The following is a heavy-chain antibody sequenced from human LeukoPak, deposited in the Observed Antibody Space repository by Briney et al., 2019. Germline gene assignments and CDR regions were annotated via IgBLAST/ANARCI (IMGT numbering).Heavy chain of an antibody. V-gene: IGHV1-2*06. CDR1: GYTFSGYY. CDR2: INPNSGGT. D-gene: IGHD3-22*01. CDR3: ARQLRITMIVSGNWFDP. Sequence: ASVKVSCKASGYTFSGYYLHWVRQAPGQGLEWMGRINPNSGGTNYAQKFQGRVTMTRDTSISTAYMELSRLRSDDTAVYYCARQLRITMIVSGNWFDPWGQGTLVTVSS. J-gene: IGHJ5*02.